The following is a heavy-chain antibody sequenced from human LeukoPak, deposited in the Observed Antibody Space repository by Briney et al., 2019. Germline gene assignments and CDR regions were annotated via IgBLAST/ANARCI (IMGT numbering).Heavy chain of an antibody. CDR1: GGSFSGYY. J-gene: IGHJ4*02. CDR2: INHSGST. V-gene: IGHV4-34*01. CDR3: ARGGNFRDFDY. D-gene: IGHD4-23*01. Sequence: SETLSLTCAVYGGSFSGYYWSWIRQPPGKGLEWSGEINHSGSTNYNPSLKSRVTISVDTSKNQLSLKLSSVTAADTAVYYCARGGNFRDFDYWGQGTLVTVSS.